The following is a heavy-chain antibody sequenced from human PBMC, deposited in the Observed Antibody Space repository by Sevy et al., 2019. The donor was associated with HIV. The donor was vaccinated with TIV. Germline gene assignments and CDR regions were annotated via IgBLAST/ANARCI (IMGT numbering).Heavy chain of an antibody. D-gene: IGHD1-26*01. CDR3: AGENAWGRGYS. CDR1: GGSITSLY. Sequence: SETLSLTCTVSGGSITSLYWNWIRQPPGKRLEWIANIYYNGHINYNPSLKTRFTLSLDTSKNQFSLSLSSVTAADTAMYYCAGENAWGRGYSWGQGTLVTVSS. CDR2: IYYNGHI. V-gene: IGHV4-59*08. J-gene: IGHJ4*02.